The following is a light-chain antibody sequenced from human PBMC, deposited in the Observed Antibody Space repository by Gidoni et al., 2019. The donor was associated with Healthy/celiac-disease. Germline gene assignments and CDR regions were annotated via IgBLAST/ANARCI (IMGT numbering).Light chain of an antibody. CDR3: MQALQTPRLT. J-gene: IGKJ4*01. Sequence: DLVMTQSPLSLPVTPGEPASISCRSSQSLLHSNGYNYLDWYLQKPGQSPQLLIYLGSNRASGVPDRFSGSGSGTDFTLKISRVEAEDVGVYYCMQALQTPRLTFXGXTKVEIK. CDR1: QSLLHSNGYNY. CDR2: LGS. V-gene: IGKV2-28*01.